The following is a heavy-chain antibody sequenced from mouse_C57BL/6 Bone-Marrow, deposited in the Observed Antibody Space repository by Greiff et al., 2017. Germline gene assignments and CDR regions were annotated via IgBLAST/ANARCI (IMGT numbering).Heavy chain of an antibody. V-gene: IGHV1-18*01. CDR3: ARSDYPFFDY. CDR1: GYKFTDYN. D-gene: IGHD2-13*01. CDR2: INPNNGGT. Sequence: EVQLQQSGPELVKPGASVKIPCKASGYKFTDYNMDWVKQSHGKSLEWIGDINPNNGGTIYNQTFKGKATLTVDQSSSTAYMERRCLTSEGTAVYYCARSDYPFFDYWGQGTTLTGSS. J-gene: IGHJ2*01.